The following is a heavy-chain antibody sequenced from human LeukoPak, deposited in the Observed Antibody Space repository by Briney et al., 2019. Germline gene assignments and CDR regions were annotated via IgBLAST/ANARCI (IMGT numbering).Heavy chain of an antibody. D-gene: IGHD3-22*01. CDR3: ARERLSATSSPKTTYYYYYYYYMDV. Sequence: ASVKVSCKASGYTFTSYYMHWVRQAPGQGLEWMGIINPSGGSTSYAQKFQGRVTMTRDTSISTAYMELSRLRSDDTAVYYCARERLSATSSPKTTYYYYYYYYMDVWGKGTTVTVSS. V-gene: IGHV1-46*01. J-gene: IGHJ6*03. CDR1: GYTFTSYY. CDR2: INPSGGST.